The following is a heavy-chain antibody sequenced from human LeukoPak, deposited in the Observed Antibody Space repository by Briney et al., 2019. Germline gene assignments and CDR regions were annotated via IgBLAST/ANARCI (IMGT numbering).Heavy chain of an antibody. CDR3: ASREWYYYDSSGYSP. Sequence: SETLSLTCAVYGGSFSGYYWSWIRQPPGKGLEWIGEINHSGSTNYNPSLKSRVTISVDTSKNQFSLKLSSVTAADTAVYYCASREWYYYDSSGYSPRGQGTLVTVSS. D-gene: IGHD3-22*01. CDR1: GGSFSGYY. CDR2: INHSGST. V-gene: IGHV4-34*01. J-gene: IGHJ5*02.